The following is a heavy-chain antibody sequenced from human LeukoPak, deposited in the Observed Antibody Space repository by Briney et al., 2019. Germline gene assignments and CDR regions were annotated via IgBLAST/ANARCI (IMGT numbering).Heavy chain of an antibody. Sequence: SETLSLTCTVSGGSISSYYWSWIRQPPGKGLEWIGYISYSGSTKYNPSLKSRATISVDASKNQFSPKLTSVTAADTAVYYCARLRFLEWLFPWFDPWGQGILVTVSS. CDR3: ARLRFLEWLFPWFDP. CDR1: GGSISSYY. V-gene: IGHV4-59*08. D-gene: IGHD3-3*01. CDR2: ISYSGST. J-gene: IGHJ5*02.